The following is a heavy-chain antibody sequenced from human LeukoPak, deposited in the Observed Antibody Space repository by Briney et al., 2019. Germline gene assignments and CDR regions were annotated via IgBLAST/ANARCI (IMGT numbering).Heavy chain of an antibody. CDR1: TFSPSSIC. V-gene: IGHV3-30*02. CDR2: IRYDGSNK. D-gene: IGHD2-8*01. J-gene: IGHJ4*02. Sequence: GQSRSPSWLVATFSPSSICTHCVRQPPGKGVGWVAFIRYDGSNKYYADFVKGRFTISRDNSKNTLYLQMNSLRAEDTAVYYCAKAINGYYFDYWGQGTLVTVSS. CDR3: AKAINGYYFDY.